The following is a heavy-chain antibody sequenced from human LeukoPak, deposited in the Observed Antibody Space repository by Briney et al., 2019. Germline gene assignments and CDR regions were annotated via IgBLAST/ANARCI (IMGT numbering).Heavy chain of an antibody. D-gene: IGHD5-18*01. CDR1: GFAFSSYG. J-gene: IGHJ3*02. V-gene: IGHV3-30*18. CDR3: AKDPQLWASGAFDI. Sequence: GGSLRLSCAASGFAFSSYGMHWVRQAPGKGLEWVAVISYDGSNKYYADSVKGRFTISRDNSKNTLYLQMNSLRAEDTAVYYCAKDPQLWASGAFDIWGQGTMVTVSS. CDR2: ISYDGSNK.